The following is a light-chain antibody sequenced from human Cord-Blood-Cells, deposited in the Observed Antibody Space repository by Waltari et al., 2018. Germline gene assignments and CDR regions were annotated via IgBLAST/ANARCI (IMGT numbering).Light chain of an antibody. Sequence: DIQMTQSPSSLSASVGDRVTITCRASQGISNYLAWYQQKPWKVPKLLLYAASTWQTGDPSRFSGSGSGTDFTRAISSLQPEDVATYYCQKYNSAPYTFGQGTKLEIK. J-gene: IGKJ2*01. V-gene: IGKV1-27*01. CDR2: AAS. CDR1: QGISNY. CDR3: QKYNSAPYT.